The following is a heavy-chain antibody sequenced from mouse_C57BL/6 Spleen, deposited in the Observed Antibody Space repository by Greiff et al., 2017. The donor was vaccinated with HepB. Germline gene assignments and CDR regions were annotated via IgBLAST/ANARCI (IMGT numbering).Heavy chain of an antibody. Sequence: EVKLMESGPELVKPGASVKIPCKASGYTFTDYNMDWVKQSHGKSLEWIGDINPNNGGTIYNQKFKSKATLTVDKSSSTAYMELRSLTSEDTAVYYCARDAMDYWGQGTSVTVSS. CDR2: INPNNGGT. J-gene: IGHJ4*01. V-gene: IGHV1-18*01. CDR1: GYTFTDYN. CDR3: ARDAMDY.